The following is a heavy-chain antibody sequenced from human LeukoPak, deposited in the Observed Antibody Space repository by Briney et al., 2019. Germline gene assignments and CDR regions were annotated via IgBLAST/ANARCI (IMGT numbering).Heavy chain of an antibody. CDR2: IFNSGSFNSGAT. CDR3: ARSPGFGSSWYDY. D-gene: IGHD6-13*01. V-gene: IGHV4-39*07. J-gene: IGHJ4*02. CDR1: GGSISNRDCY. Sequence: SETLSLTCTVAGGSISNRDCYWGWIRQPPGKGLEWIGSIFNSGSFNSGATYSNPSLRSRMTISMDTAKNQFSLSLSSVTAADTAVYFCARSPGFGSSWYDYWGQGTLVTVSS.